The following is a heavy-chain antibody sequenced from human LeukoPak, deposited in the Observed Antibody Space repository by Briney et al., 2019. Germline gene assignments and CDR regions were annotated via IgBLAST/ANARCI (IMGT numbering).Heavy chain of an antibody. J-gene: IGHJ4*02. CDR3: XXDRVAIQLWFSLFDY. CDR2: ISGSGGST. Sequence: GGSLRLSCAASGFTFSSYAMSWVRQAPGKGLEWVSAISGSGGSTYYADSVKGRFTISRDNSKNTLYLQMNSLRAEDTAVYYXXXDRVAIQLWFSLFDYWGQGTLVTVSS. D-gene: IGHD5-18*01. V-gene: IGHV3-23*01. CDR1: GFTFSSYA.